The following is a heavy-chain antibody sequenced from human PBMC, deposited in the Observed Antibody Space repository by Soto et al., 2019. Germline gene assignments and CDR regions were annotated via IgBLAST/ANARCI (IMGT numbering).Heavy chain of an antibody. J-gene: IGHJ3*01. CDR3: ARGYCGGGGCYLRRDAFDV. Sequence: EVQLVESGGGLVMPGGSLRLSCAASGFTFSAYHMNWVRQAPGKGLEWVSSINPTSSHIYYADSVRGRFTISRDDSKNSVSLQMNSLRTEDAALYYCARGYCGGGGCYLRRDAFDVWGQWTMFTVSS. V-gene: IGHV3-21*01. CDR2: INPTSSHI. D-gene: IGHD2-15*01. CDR1: GFTFSAYH.